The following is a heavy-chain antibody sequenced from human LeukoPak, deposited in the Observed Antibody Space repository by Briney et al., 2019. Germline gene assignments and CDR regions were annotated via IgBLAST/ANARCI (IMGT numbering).Heavy chain of an antibody. CDR1: GAAISGSGYY. V-gene: IGHV4-39*01. Sequence: PSETLSLTCTVSGAAISGSGYYWGWIRQPPGKGLEWIGNIYDSGSTYYNASLQSRVTISIDTSKNQFSLRLSSVTAADTAMYYCAKSGGYGLIDYWGQGTLVTVSS. D-gene: IGHD1-26*01. J-gene: IGHJ4*02. CDR3: AKSGGYGLIDY. CDR2: IYDSGST.